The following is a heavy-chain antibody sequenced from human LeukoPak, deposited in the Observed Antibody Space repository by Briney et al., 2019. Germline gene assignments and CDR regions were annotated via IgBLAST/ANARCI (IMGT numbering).Heavy chain of an antibody. CDR3: ARGGPGYYLDY. CDR2: ISGSGGGT. CDR1: GFTFSTYA. Sequence: GGSLRLSCAASGFTFSTYAMSWVRQAPGKGLEWVSTISGSGGGTYYPGSVKGRFTISRENAKNSLYLQMNILKAGDTAVYYCARGGPGYYLDYWGQGTLVTVSP. V-gene: IGHV3-23*01. J-gene: IGHJ4*02.